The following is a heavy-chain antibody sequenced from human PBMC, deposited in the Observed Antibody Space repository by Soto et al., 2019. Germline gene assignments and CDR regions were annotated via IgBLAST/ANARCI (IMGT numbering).Heavy chain of an antibody. CDR2: ISYYGSNK. V-gene: IGHV3-30*18. CDR3: ANVRYSSGWYPDYYYGMDV. D-gene: IGHD6-19*01. Sequence: GGALRLSCAASGLTGSSDGMHWVRQAAGKGLEGVAVISYYGSNKYYADSVKGRFTISRDNSKNTLYLQMNSLRAEDTAVYYCANVRYSSGWYPDYYYGMDVWGQGTTVTVSS. CDR1: GLTGSSDG. J-gene: IGHJ6*02.